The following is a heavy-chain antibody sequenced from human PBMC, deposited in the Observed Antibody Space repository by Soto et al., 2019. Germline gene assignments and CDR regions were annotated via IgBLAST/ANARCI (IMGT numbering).Heavy chain of an antibody. CDR3: ARGGITAGGYGYYSYYMDV. D-gene: IGHD6-13*01. V-gene: IGHV1-46*03. CDR1: GYTFTSHY. CDR2: INPSGGST. J-gene: IGHJ6*03. Sequence: ASVKVSCKASGYTFTSHYMHWVRQAPGQGLEWMGIINPSGGSTSYAQKFQGRVTMTRDTSTSTVYMELSSLRSEDTAVYYCARGGITAGGYGYYSYYMDVWGKGTTVTVS.